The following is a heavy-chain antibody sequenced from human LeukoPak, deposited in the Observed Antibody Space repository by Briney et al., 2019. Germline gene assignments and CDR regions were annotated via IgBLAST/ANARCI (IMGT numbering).Heavy chain of an antibody. J-gene: IGHJ3*02. CDR1: GGSISSYY. Sequence: PSETLSLTCTVSGGSISSYYWSWIRQPPGKGLEWIGYIYYSGSTNYNPSLKSRVTISVDTSKNQFSLKLSSVTAADTAVYYCARAGDSSGYYDAFDIWGQGTMVTVSS. V-gene: IGHV4-59*01. CDR2: IYYSGST. CDR3: ARAGDSSGYYDAFDI. D-gene: IGHD3-22*01.